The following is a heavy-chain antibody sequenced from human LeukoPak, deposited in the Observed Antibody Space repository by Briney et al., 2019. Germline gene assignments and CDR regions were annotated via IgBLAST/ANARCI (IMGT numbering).Heavy chain of an antibody. CDR3: ARHVYGGNSGFDY. CDR2: IYYSGST. D-gene: IGHD4-23*01. CDR1: GGSISSYY. Sequence: PSETLSLTCTVSGGSISSYYWSWIRQPPGKGLEWIGYIYYSGSTNYNPSLKSRVTISVDTSKNQFSLKVSSVTAADTAVYYCARHVYGGNSGFDYWGQGTLVTVSS. V-gene: IGHV4-59*08. J-gene: IGHJ4*02.